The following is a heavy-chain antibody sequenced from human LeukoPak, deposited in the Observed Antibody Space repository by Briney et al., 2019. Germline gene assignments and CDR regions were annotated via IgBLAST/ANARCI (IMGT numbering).Heavy chain of an antibody. J-gene: IGHJ5*02. V-gene: IGHV1-18*01. CDR3: ASGWALS. CDR2: TTPYDDNP. D-gene: IGHD1-26*01. CDR1: GYRFTNFG. Sequence: ASVKVSCKASGYRFTNFGITWVRQAPEQGLEWMGWTTPYDDNPEYGKKFQGRVTMTTDTSTDTAYLEVSSLRPDDTAVYYCASGWALSWGQGTLVTVSS.